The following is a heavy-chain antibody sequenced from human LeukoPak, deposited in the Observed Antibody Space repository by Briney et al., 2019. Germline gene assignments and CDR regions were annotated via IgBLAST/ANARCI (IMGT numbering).Heavy chain of an antibody. J-gene: IGHJ4*02. CDR2: IYHRGST. CDR1: GGSISSSSW. V-gene: IGHV4-4*02. D-gene: IGHD6-19*01. CDR3: ARGGDSAAVAVGIDY. Sequence: SGTLSLTCAVSGGSISSSSWWSWVRQPPGKGLEWIGEIYHRGSTNYNPSLKSRVTISVDKSKNQFSLKLSSVTAADTAVYYCARGGDSAAVAVGIDYWDQGTLVTVSS.